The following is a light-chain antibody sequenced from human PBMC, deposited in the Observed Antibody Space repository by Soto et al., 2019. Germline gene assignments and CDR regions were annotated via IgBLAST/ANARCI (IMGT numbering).Light chain of an antibody. CDR2: GAS. CDR3: QQYNNWPPVT. V-gene: IGKV3-15*01. Sequence: EIVLTQSPATLSVSPGERATLSCRASQSVSSNLAWYQQKPGQAPRLLIYGASTRATGIPARFSGSGSGTEFTLTISSLQSEDFAVYYCQQYNNWPPVTFGPGTKVDIK. J-gene: IGKJ3*01. CDR1: QSVSSN.